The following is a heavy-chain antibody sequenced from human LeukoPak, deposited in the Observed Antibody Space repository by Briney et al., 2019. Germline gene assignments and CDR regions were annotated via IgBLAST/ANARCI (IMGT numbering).Heavy chain of an antibody. D-gene: IGHD2-2*01. Sequence: PGGSLRLSCAASGFSFSSYWMTWVRQAPGKGLEWVAKINQDGSEKYYVDSVGGRFTISRDNAENSLYLQTNSLRVEDTAVYYCARDGGYCSSTNCHGNFDYWGQGTLVTVAS. CDR1: GFSFSSYW. V-gene: IGHV3-7*04. J-gene: IGHJ4*02. CDR3: ARDGGYCSSTNCHGNFDY. CDR2: INQDGSEK.